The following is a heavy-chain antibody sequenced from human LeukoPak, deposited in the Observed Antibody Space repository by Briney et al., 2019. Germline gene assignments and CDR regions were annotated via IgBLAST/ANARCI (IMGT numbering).Heavy chain of an antibody. Sequence: SQNLSLNCTVSGGSISSGGYYWSWIRQHPGKGLEWIGYIHYSGSTYYNPSLKSRVTISVDTSKNQFSLKLSSVTAADTAVYYCARVRLGELLWFDPWGQGTLVTVSS. V-gene: IGHV4-31*03. CDR2: IHYSGST. J-gene: IGHJ5*02. CDR3: ARVRLGELLWFDP. D-gene: IGHD3-10*01. CDR1: GGSISSGGYY.